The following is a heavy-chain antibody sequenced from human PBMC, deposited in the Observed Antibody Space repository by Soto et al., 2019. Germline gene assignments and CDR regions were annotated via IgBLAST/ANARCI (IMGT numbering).Heavy chain of an antibody. CDR2: IFHTGNT. J-gene: IGHJ4*02. CDR3: ARGYDSSGYRGPYFDY. Sequence: PSETLSLTCTVSGGSIRSGGYNWSWIRQLPGKGLEWIGYIFHTGNTYYNPSLKSRVTISVDTSQNQFSLKLSSVTAADTAVYYCARGYDSSGYRGPYFDYWGQGTLVTVSS. D-gene: IGHD3-22*01. CDR1: GGSIRSGGYN. V-gene: IGHV4-31*03.